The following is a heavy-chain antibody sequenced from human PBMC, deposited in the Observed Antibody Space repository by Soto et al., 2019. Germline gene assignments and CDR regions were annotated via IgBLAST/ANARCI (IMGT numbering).Heavy chain of an antibody. V-gene: IGHV3-21*01. CDR3: ARDGGEGRRWQRFNALDI. Sequence: EVQLVESGGGLVKPGGSLRLSCAASGFTFSSYSMNWVRQAPGKGLEWVSSISSSSSYIYYADSVKGRFTISRDNAKNSQYLQMNSLRAEDSAVYYCARDGGEGRRWQRFNALDIWGQGTMVTVSS. D-gene: IGHD5-12*01. CDR1: GFTFSSYS. J-gene: IGHJ3*02. CDR2: ISSSSSYI.